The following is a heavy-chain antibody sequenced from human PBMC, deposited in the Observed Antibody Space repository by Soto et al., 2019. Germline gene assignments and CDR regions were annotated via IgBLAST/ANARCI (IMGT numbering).Heavy chain of an antibody. CDR3: ARGGRMITFGGVIVNYGMDV. Sequence: QVQLVQSGAEMKKPGASVKVSCKASGYTFTSYGISWVRQAPGQGLEWMGWISAYNGNTNYAQKLQGRVTMTTDTSTSTAYMELRSLRSDDTAVYYCARGGRMITFGGVIVNYGMDVWGQGTTVTVSS. D-gene: IGHD3-16*02. V-gene: IGHV1-18*01. CDR2: ISAYNGNT. J-gene: IGHJ6*02. CDR1: GYTFTSYG.